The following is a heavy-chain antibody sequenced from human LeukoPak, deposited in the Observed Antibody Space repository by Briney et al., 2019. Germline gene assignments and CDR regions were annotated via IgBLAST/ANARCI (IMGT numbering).Heavy chain of an antibody. D-gene: IGHD6-19*01. CDR1: IASISSYN. V-gene: IGHV4-59*01. Sequence: SEPQSLTCTLSIASISSYNGGCIRQPPGKGVVWIGYIQNTGGTNYNPSLKSRVNISKDKSKNKFSLKVSSVTAADTAVYYCANHGSGGSFDYSGEGTLVT. J-gene: IGHJ4*02. CDR3: ANHGSGGSFDY. CDR2: IQNTGGT.